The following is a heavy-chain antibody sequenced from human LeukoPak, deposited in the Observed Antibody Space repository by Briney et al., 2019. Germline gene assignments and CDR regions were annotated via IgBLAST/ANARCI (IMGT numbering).Heavy chain of an antibody. CDR1: GFTFSSYA. CDR3: ARDEGWYSSSWAYFDY. J-gene: IGHJ4*02. CDR2: ISYDGSNK. V-gene: IGHV3-30*04. Sequence: PGGSLRLSCAASGFTFSSYAMHWVRQAPGKGLEWVAVISYDGSNKYYADSVKGRFTISRDNSKNTLYLQMNSLRAEDTAVYYCARDEGWYSSSWAYFDYWGQGTLVTVSS. D-gene: IGHD6-13*01.